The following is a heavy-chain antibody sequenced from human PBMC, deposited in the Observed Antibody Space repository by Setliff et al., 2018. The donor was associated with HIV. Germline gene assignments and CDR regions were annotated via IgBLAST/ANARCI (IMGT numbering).Heavy chain of an antibody. CDR3: VRDNSYYYGSGGHHFYGVDV. J-gene: IGHJ6*02. Sequence: SETLSLTCTVSGGSINNGAYYWTWIRQPAGKGLEFIGRVYRSGSTNYNPSLNSRVTISVDASKNQCSLKLTSVTAADTAVYYCVRDNSYYYGSGGHHFYGVDVWGQGATVTVSS. CDR1: GGSINNGAYY. CDR2: VYRSGST. V-gene: IGHV4-61*02. D-gene: IGHD3-10*01.